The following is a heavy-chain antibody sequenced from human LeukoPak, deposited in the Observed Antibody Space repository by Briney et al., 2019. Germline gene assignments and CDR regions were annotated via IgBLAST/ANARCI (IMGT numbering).Heavy chain of an antibody. CDR1: GFTFSSYA. CDR3: ARDRAAAGRFDY. J-gene: IGHJ4*02. CDR2: ISYDGSNK. Sequence: GGSLRLSCAASGFTFSSYAIHWVRQAPGKGLEWVAVISYDGSNKYYADSVKGRFTISRDNSKNTLYLQMNSLRAEDTAVYYCARDRAAAGRFDYWGQGTLVTVSS. D-gene: IGHD6-13*01. V-gene: IGHV3-30-3*01.